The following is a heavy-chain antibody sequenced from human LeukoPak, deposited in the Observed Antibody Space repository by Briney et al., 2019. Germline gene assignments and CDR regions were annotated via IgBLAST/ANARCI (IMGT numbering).Heavy chain of an antibody. CDR3: ARCGYYDFWSGYNPATFDY. D-gene: IGHD3-3*01. CDR2: IYYSGNT. Sequence: SETLSLTCTVSSGSISSSSYYWGWIRQPPGKGLEWIGSIYYSGNTYYKPSLKSRVTISVDTSKNQFSLKLSSVTAADTAVYYCARCGYYDFWSGYNPATFDYWGQGTLVTVSS. J-gene: IGHJ4*02. CDR1: SGSISSSSYY. V-gene: IGHV4-39*01.